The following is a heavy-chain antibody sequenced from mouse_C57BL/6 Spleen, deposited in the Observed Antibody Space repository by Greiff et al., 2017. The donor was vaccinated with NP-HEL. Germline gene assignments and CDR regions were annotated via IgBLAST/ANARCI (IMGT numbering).Heavy chain of an antibody. CDR2: IRSKSNNYAT. V-gene: IGHV10-1*01. D-gene: IGHD1-1*01. J-gene: IGHJ4*01. CDR1: GFSFNTYA. Sequence: EVQGVESGGGLVQPQASLKLSCAASGFSFNTYAMNWVRQAPGKGLEWVARIRSKSNNYATYYADSVKDRFTISRDDSESMLYLQMNNVKTEDSAMYYGVRLYGSNPYAMYYWGQGTSVTVS. CDR3: VRLYGSNPYAMYY.